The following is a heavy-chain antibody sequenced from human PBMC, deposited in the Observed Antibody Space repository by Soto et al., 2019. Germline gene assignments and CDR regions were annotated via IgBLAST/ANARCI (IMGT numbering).Heavy chain of an antibody. CDR2: ISAYNGNT. J-gene: IGHJ6*02. CDR3: AREGYCISTSCRHYDYYGMDV. V-gene: IGHV1-18*01. CDR1: GYTFTSYG. Sequence: QVQLVQSGAEVKKPGASVKVSCKASGYTFTSYGISWVRQAPGQGLVWMGWISAYNGNTNYAQKLQGRVTMTTDTSTSTAYMELRSLRSDDTAVYYCAREGYCISTSCRHYDYYGMDVWGQGTTVTVSS. D-gene: IGHD2-2*01.